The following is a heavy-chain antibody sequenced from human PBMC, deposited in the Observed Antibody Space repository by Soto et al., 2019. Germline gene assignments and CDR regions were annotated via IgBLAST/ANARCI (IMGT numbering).Heavy chain of an antibody. CDR3: ARHVLLWFGEHTPGWFDP. CDR2: IYYSGST. D-gene: IGHD3-10*01. V-gene: IGHV4-59*08. Sequence: QVQLQESGPGLVKPSETLSLTCTVSGGSISSYYWSWIRQPPGKGLEWIGYIYYSGSTNYNPSLQSRVTMSVDTSKHQFSLKLSSVTAADTAVYYCARHVLLWFGEHTPGWFDPWGQGTLVTVSS. CDR1: GGSISSYY. J-gene: IGHJ5*02.